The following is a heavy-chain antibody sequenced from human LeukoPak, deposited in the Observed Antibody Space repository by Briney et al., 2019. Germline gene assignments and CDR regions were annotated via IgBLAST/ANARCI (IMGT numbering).Heavy chain of an antibody. D-gene: IGHD4-17*01. V-gene: IGHV3-30*18. CDR1: GFTFSSYG. CDR2: ISYDGSNK. J-gene: IGHJ4*02. Sequence: QPGRSLRLSCAASGFTFSSYGMHWVRQAPGKGLEWVAVISYDGSNKYYADSVKGRFTISRDNSKNTLYLQINSLRAEDTAVYYCAKVHSYDYGDYEALLDYWGQGTLVTVSS. CDR3: AKVHSYDYGDYEALLDY.